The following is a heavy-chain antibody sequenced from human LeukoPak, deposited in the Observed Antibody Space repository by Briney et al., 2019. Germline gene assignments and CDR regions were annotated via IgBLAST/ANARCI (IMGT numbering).Heavy chain of an antibody. CDR3: ASQSAEWAFDI. CDR1: GFNFSIYT. V-gene: IGHV3-23*01. D-gene: IGHD3-3*01. CDR2: VSATGTAT. Sequence: GGSLRLSCAASGFNFSIYTLTWVRQAPGKGPEWVSTVSATGTATFYADSVKGRFTISRDNAKNTVYLQMNSLRDEDTAVYYCASQSAEWAFDIWGQGTMVTVSS. J-gene: IGHJ3*02.